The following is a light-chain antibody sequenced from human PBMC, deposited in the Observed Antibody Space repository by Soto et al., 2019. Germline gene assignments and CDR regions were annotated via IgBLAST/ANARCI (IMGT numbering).Light chain of an antibody. J-gene: IGLJ2*01. V-gene: IGLV2-8*01. CDR1: SNDLGGYNY. CDR3: SSYGGSDNLI. CDR2: EVR. Sequence: QSALTQPPSASGSPGQSVTISCTGSSNDLGGYNYVSWYQHHPGKAPKLIIYEVRERPSWVPDRFSGSKSGNTASLTVSGLQAEDEADYYCSSYGGSDNLIFGGGTKLTVL.